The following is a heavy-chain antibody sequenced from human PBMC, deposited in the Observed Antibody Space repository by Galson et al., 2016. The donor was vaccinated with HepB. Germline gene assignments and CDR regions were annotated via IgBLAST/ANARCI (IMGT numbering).Heavy chain of an antibody. D-gene: IGHD1-26*01. Sequence: SETLSLTCAVSGGSINSYKWWRWVRQPPGKGLEWIGEVYPSGSTNYNPSLKSRVTISIDKSKNNFSLNLTSVTAADTAVYYCARVSKWEPHFDYWGQGTLVAVSS. V-gene: IGHV4-4*02. CDR3: ARVSKWEPHFDY. CDR2: VYPSGST. J-gene: IGHJ4*02. CDR1: GGSINSYKW.